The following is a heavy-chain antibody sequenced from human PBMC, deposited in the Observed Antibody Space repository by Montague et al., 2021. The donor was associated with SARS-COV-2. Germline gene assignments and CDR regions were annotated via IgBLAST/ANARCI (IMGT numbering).Heavy chain of an antibody. J-gene: IGHJ4*02. V-gene: IGHV4-59*03. D-gene: IGHD1-26*01. CDR1: GGSIGSYY. CDR2: IYYDGST. Sequence: SETLSLTCTVSGGSIGSYYWSWIRQTPGKGLEWIGYIYYDGSTNYNPSLKSRVTMSVDSSKKQFSLRVSSVTAADTAVYYCARCGSYFDHWGQGTLVTVSS. CDR3: ARCGSYFDH.